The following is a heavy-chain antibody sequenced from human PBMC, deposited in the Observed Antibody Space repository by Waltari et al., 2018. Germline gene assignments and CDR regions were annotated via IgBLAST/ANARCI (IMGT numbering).Heavy chain of an antibody. CDR3: GSMGAAVVQKATYYYYGMEV. V-gene: IGHV1-69*18. J-gene: IGHJ6*02. CDR1: GGTFSSYA. Sequence: QVQLVQSGAEVMKPGSSVTVSCKASGGTFSSYAISWVRQAPGQGLEWMGRIMPMFGTVDYAQECQCRVTSTADESTSTVYRELRRLRSEDTAVYDWGSMGAAVVQKATYYYYGMEVRGQGTTGTVSS. D-gene: IGHD2-15*01. CDR2: IMPMFGTV.